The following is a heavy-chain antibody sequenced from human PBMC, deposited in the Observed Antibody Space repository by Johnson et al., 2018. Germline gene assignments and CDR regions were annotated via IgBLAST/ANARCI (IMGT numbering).Heavy chain of an antibody. J-gene: IGHJ6*02. D-gene: IGHD3-22*01. CDR1: GGTFSSYA. CDR3: ARGHPYYYDRSGYYTYGMDV. CDR2: IIPIFGTA. V-gene: IGHV1-69*01. Sequence: QVQLVQSGAEVKKPGSSVKVSCKASGGTFSSYAISWVRQAPGQGLEWMGGIIPIFGTANYAQKFQGRVTITADESTSTAYMELSSLRSEDTAVYYCARGHPYYYDRSGYYTYGMDVWGQGTTVTVSS.